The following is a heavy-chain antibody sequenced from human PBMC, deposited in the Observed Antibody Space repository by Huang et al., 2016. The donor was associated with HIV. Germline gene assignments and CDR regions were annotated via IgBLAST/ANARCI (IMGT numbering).Heavy chain of an antibody. D-gene: IGHD5-18*01. CDR2: ILPIFGTA. J-gene: IGHJ5*02. Sequence: QVLLVQSGAEVRKPGSSVKVSCTAFGGTFRSYAISWGRQAPGQGLELMGGILPIFGTANYTPKVQGRVTITVDESTNTGYMELTRLTSEDTAVYYCARTAYSYGFRQGYNWFDPWGQGTPVTVSS. CDR3: ARTAYSYGFRQGYNWFDP. V-gene: IGHV1-69*13. CDR1: GGTFRSYA.